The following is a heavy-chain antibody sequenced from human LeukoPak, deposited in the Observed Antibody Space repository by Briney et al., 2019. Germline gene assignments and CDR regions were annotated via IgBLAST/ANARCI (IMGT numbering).Heavy chain of an antibody. CDR3: ARGGSRWYGDAFDI. J-gene: IGHJ3*02. D-gene: IGHD6-13*01. CDR2: FNPNSPST. CDR1: GYTFIGHY. V-gene: IGHV1-2*02. Sequence: ASVKVSCKASGYTFIGHYMHWVRQAPGQGLEWMGWFNPNSPSTTFARKFQGRVTMTSDTPTRTAYMDLSSLRTDDTAVYYCARGGSRWYGDAFDIWGQGTMVTVSS.